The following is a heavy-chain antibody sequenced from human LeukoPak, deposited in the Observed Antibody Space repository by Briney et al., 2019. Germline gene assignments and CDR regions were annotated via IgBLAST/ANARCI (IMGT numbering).Heavy chain of an antibody. Sequence: GGSLRLSCAASGFTFSSYGMHWVRQAPGKGLEWVAVISYDGSNKYYADSVKGRFTISRDNSKNTLYLQMNSLRAEDTAVYYCARVRLRREVVNAFDIWGQGTMVTVSS. D-gene: IGHD2-21*01. CDR2: ISYDGSNK. CDR1: GFTFSSYG. J-gene: IGHJ3*02. V-gene: IGHV3-30*06. CDR3: ARVRLRREVVNAFDI.